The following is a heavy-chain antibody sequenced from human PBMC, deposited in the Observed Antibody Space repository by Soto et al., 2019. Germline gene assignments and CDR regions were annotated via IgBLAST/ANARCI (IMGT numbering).Heavy chain of an antibody. CDR2: IDPSDSQT. CDR3: ARQIYDTATAPNFQDWFDS. D-gene: IGHD2-15*01. Sequence: ESLKISCQGSGYSFAGYWITWVRQKPGKGLEWMGRIDPSDSQTYYSPSFRGHVTISVTKSITTVFLQRSRLRASDTGMYYCARQIYDTATAPNFQDWFDSWGQGTPVTVSS. CDR1: GYSFAGYW. V-gene: IGHV5-10-1*01. J-gene: IGHJ5*01.